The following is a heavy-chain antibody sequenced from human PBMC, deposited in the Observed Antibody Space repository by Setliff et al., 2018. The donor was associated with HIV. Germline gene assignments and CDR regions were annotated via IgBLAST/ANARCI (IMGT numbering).Heavy chain of an antibody. CDR1: GGSFSGYH. Sequence: SETLSLTCAVYGGSFSGYHRSWIRQPPGKGLEWIGDINNSGSTSYNPSLKSRVTISLDTSKNQFSLNLVSVTATDTAVYYCARRPDGSDIWGQGTVVTVSS. CDR2: INNSGST. CDR3: ARRPDGSDI. J-gene: IGHJ3*02. V-gene: IGHV4-34*01.